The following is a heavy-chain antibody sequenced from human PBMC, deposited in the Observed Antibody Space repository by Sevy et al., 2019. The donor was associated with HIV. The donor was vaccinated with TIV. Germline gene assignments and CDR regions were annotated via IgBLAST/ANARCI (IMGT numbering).Heavy chain of an antibody. CDR2: ISYDGSNK. V-gene: IGHV3-30*18. J-gene: IGHJ4*02. D-gene: IGHD3-22*01. Sequence: GSLRLSCSASGFTFSNYAMHWVRQAPGKGLEWVGFISYDGSNKYYVASVQGRFTISRDNGNNTLYLQMNSLGAEDTAVYYCAKDYRVLLITTIDYWGQGTLVTVSS. CDR3: AKDYRVLLITTIDY. CDR1: GFTFSNYA.